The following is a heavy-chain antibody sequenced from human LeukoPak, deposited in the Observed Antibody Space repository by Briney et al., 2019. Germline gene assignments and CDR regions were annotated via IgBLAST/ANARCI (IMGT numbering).Heavy chain of an antibody. V-gene: IGHV1-46*01. Sequence: ASVTVSCKASGYTFTSYYMHWVRQAPGQGLEWMGIINPSGGSTSYAQKFQGRVTMTRDTSTSTVYMELSSLRSEDTAVYYCARDYHTIFGVVILPPYYFDYWGQGTLVTVSS. D-gene: IGHD3-3*01. CDR1: GYTFTSYY. CDR2: INPSGGST. CDR3: ARDYHTIFGVVILPPYYFDY. J-gene: IGHJ4*02.